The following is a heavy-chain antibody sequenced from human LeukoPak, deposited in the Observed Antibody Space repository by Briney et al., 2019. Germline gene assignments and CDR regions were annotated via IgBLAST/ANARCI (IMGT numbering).Heavy chain of an antibody. D-gene: IGHD1-1*01. J-gene: IGHJ3*02. CDR1: GGSIGSGDYY. CDR2: INHSGST. V-gene: IGHV4-39*07. Sequence: SETLSLTCTVSGGSIGSGDYYWSWIRQPPGKGLEWIGEINHSGSTNYNPSLKSRVTMSVDTSKNQFSLKLSSVTAADTAVYYCARATGYDAFDIWGQGTMVTVSS. CDR3: ARATGYDAFDI.